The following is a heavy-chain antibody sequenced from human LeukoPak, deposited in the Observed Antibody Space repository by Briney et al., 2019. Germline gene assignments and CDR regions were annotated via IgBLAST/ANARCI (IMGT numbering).Heavy chain of an antibody. CDR3: TKSLDC. V-gene: IGHV3-7*01. CDR2: INEDGSET. Sequence: GGSLRLSCAASGFTFSWSWMDWVRQAPGKGLEWVANINEDGSETSYVDSVKGRFTISRDNAKNSLYLQMDSLRFEVTAIYYCTKSLDCCGQGPLVTVSS. CDR1: GFTFSWSW. J-gene: IGHJ4*02.